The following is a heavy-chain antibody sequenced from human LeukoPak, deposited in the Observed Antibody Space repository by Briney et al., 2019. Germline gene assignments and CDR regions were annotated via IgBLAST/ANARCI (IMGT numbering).Heavy chain of an antibody. CDR2: IYYSGST. CDR1: GGSISSSSYY. CDR3: ARLRGYSYGSMYYFDY. V-gene: IGHV4-39*07. D-gene: IGHD5-18*01. J-gene: IGHJ4*02. Sequence: PSETLSLTCAVSGGSISSSSYYWGWIRQPPGKGLEWIGSIYYSGSTYYNPSLKSRVTISVDTSKNQFSLKLSSVTAADTAVYYCARLRGYSYGSMYYFDYWGQGTLVTVSS.